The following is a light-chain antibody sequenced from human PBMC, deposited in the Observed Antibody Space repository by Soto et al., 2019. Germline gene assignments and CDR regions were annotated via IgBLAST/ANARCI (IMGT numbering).Light chain of an antibody. CDR1: HDINYY. Sequence: DIQMTQSPSSLSASVGDRVSITCQASHDINYYLNWYQQKPGTAPKLLIYDASNLQEGVTPRFSCSGYGTSFFLLISNLQPEDIATYYCQQYYDDLRTFGGGTKVEI. J-gene: IGKJ4*01. V-gene: IGKV1-33*01. CDR2: DAS. CDR3: QQYYDDLRT.